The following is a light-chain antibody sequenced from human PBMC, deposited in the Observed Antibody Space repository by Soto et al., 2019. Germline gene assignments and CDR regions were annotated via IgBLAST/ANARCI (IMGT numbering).Light chain of an antibody. Sequence: QSALTQPPSASGSPGQSVTISCTGTSSDVGKYDYVSWFQHHPGKAPKLIIYEVSKRPSGVPDRFSGSKSGSTASLTVSGLQNEDEADYYCNSYVAGSNVFGTGTKVTVL. CDR2: EVS. CDR1: SSDVGKYDY. CDR3: NSYVAGSNV. V-gene: IGLV2-8*01. J-gene: IGLJ1*01.